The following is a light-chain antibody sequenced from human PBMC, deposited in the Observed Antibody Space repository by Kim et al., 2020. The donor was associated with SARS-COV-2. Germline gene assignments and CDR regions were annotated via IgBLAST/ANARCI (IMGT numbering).Light chain of an antibody. Sequence: DIQMTQSPYPLSASVGDRVTITCRASQSISTYLNWYQQKPGKAPKLLIYAASSLQSGVPSRFSGSGSGTDFTLTISSLQPEDFATYYCQQSYTNPGTFGQGTKLEI. J-gene: IGKJ2*02. CDR1: QSISTY. V-gene: IGKV1-39*01. CDR3: QQSYTNPGT. CDR2: AAS.